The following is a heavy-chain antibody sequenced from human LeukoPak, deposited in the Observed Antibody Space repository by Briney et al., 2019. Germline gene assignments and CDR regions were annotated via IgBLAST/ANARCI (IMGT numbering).Heavy chain of an antibody. J-gene: IGHJ4*02. Sequence: TGGSLRLSCAASGFTFDDYTMHWVRQAPGKGLEWVSSISSSSSYIYYADSVKGRFTISRDNAKNSLYLQMNSLRAEDTAVYYCATLGASGSYSGYWGQGTLVTVSS. CDR3: ATLGASGSYSGY. CDR1: GFTFDDYT. D-gene: IGHD1-26*01. CDR2: ISSSSSYI. V-gene: IGHV3-21*01.